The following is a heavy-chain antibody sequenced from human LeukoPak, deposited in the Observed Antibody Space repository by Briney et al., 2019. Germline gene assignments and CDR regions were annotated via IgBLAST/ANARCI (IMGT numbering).Heavy chain of an antibody. CDR3: ARDLSEDTYSNSPFDY. J-gene: IGHJ4*02. CDR2: ISSSSSYI. Sequence: GGSLSFSCAASGFTFSSYSMNWVRQAPGKGLEWVSSISSSSSYIYYADSVKGRFTISRDNAKNSLYLQMNSLRAEDTAVYYCARDLSEDTYSNSPFDYWGQGTLVTVSS. D-gene: IGHD4-11*01. CDR1: GFTFSSYS. V-gene: IGHV3-21*01.